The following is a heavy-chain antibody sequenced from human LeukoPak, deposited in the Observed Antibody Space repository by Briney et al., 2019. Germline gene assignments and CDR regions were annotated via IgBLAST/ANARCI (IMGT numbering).Heavy chain of an antibody. CDR2: INPSGGST. Sequence: GASVKVSCKASGYTFTSYYMHWVRQAPGQGLEWMGIINPSGGSTSYAQMFQGRVTMTRDTSTSTVYMELSSLRSEGTAVYYCARGDLDYYDSSGPPPDYWGQGTLVTVSS. D-gene: IGHD3-22*01. J-gene: IGHJ4*02. V-gene: IGHV1-46*01. CDR1: GYTFTSYY. CDR3: ARGDLDYYDSSGPPPDY.